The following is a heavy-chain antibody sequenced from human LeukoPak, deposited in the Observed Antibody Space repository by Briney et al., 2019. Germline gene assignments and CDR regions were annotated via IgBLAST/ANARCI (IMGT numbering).Heavy chain of an antibody. Sequence: SQTLSLTCAVSGGSISSGGYSWSSIRQPPGKGLEWIGYIYHSGSTYYNPSLKSRVTISVDRSKNQFSLKLSSVTAADTAVYYCARHITGTTWGGVFDFWGQGTMVTVSS. V-gene: IGHV4-30-2*02. CDR2: IYHSGST. D-gene: IGHD1-7*01. CDR1: GGSISSGGYS. J-gene: IGHJ3*01. CDR3: ARHITGTTWGGVFDF.